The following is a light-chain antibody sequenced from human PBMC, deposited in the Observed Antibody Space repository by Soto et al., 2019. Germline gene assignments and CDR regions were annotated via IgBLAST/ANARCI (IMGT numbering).Light chain of an antibody. J-gene: IGKJ1*01. V-gene: IGKV1-5*01. Sequence: VQMPQSTSTLSATVGDRGTITCLASQSIGSSLAWYQQEPGKAPNFLISDASSLEGGVPSRFSGSGSGTEFTLTIRSLQPDDFATYYCQQYNGYSRTFGQGTKVDIK. CDR2: DAS. CDR3: QQYNGYSRT. CDR1: QSIGSS.